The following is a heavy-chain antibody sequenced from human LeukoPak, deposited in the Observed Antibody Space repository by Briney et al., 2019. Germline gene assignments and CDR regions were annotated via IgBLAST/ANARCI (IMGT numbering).Heavy chain of an antibody. V-gene: IGHV3-23*01. D-gene: IGHD3-10*01. Sequence: GGSLRLSCAASGFTFSRYAMSWVRQAPGKGLEWVSAISGSGGSTYYADSVKGRFTISRDNSKNRLYLQMNSLRAEDTAVYYCAKRPRGNYLDPFDYWGQGTLVTVSS. CDR3: AKRPRGNYLDPFDY. J-gene: IGHJ4*02. CDR2: ISGSGGST. CDR1: GFTFSRYA.